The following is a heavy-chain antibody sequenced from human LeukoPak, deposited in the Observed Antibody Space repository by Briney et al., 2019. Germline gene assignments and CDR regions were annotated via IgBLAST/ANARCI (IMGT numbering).Heavy chain of an antibody. CDR2: INHSGST. Sequence: SETLSLTCAVYGVSFSGYYWSWIRQPPGKGLEWIGEINHSGSTNYNPSLKSRVTISVDASKNQFSLKLSSVTAADTAVYYCARFHRSGSYYGYWGQGTLVTVSS. D-gene: IGHD1-26*01. V-gene: IGHV4-34*01. CDR1: GVSFSGYY. CDR3: ARFHRSGSYYGY. J-gene: IGHJ4*02.